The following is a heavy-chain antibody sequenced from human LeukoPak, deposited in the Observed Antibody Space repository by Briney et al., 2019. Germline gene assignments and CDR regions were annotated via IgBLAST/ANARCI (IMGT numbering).Heavy chain of an antibody. Sequence: GGSLRLSCAASGFRFRSHGMSWVRQAPGKGLEWVSAISGSGDSTYHADSVKGRFTISRDNSKNTLYLQMNGLRAEDTALYYFAKVYYYDSSGYYYGFYDYWGQGALVTVSS. CDR3: AKVYYYDSSGYYYGFYDY. CDR1: GFRFRSHG. D-gene: IGHD3-22*01. V-gene: IGHV3-23*01. J-gene: IGHJ4*02. CDR2: ISGSGDST.